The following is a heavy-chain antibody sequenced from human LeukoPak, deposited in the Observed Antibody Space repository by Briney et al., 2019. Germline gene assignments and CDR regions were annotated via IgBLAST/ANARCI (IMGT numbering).Heavy chain of an antibody. Sequence: SVKVSCKASGGTFSSYAISWVRQAPGQGLEWMGGIIPIFGTANYAQKFQGRVTITADESTSTAYMELSSLRSEDTAVYYCARTYGSGSPFDYWGQGTLVTVSS. D-gene: IGHD3-10*01. J-gene: IGHJ4*02. V-gene: IGHV1-69*13. CDR2: IIPIFGTA. CDR1: GGTFSSYA. CDR3: ARTYGSGSPFDY.